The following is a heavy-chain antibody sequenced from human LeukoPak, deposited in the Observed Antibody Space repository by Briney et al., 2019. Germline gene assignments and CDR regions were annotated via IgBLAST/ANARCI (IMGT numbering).Heavy chain of an antibody. CDR2: INPSGGST. Sequence: GASVKVSCKASGYTFTSYYMHWVRQAPGQGLEWMGIINPSGGSTSYAQKFQGRVTITADESTSTAYMELSSLRSEDTAVYYCARGGSGYPYGYYYYYMDVWGKGTTVTISS. CDR1: GYTFTSYY. D-gene: IGHD5-12*01. CDR3: ARGGSGYPYGYYYYYMDV. J-gene: IGHJ6*03. V-gene: IGHV1-46*01.